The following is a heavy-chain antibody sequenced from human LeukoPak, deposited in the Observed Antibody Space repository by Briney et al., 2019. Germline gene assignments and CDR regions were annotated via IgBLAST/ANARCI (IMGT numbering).Heavy chain of an antibody. D-gene: IGHD3-16*01. J-gene: IGHJ6*02. CDR1: GYTFTSYG. CDR2: ISAYNDNT. Sequence: ASVKVSCKASGYTFTSYGISWVRQAPGQGLEWMAWISAYNDNTNYAQKFQGRVTMTTDTSTSTAYMELRSLRSDDTAVYYCASLDYVSYGMDVWGQGTTVTVSS. V-gene: IGHV1-18*01. CDR3: ASLDYVSYGMDV.